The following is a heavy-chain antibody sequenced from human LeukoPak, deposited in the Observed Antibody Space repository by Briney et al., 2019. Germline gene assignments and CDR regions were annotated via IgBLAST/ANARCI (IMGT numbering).Heavy chain of an antibody. Sequence: ASVKVSCKASGYPFTGYYIHWVRQARGQGLEWMGWINPETGVTNYEQNFQGRVTMTRDTSISTAYMDLRSLRSDDTAVYFCAREEFAEPVDYWGQGTLVTVSS. D-gene: IGHD3-10*01. V-gene: IGHV1-2*02. CDR3: AREEFAEPVDY. CDR1: GYPFTGYY. J-gene: IGHJ4*02. CDR2: INPETGVT.